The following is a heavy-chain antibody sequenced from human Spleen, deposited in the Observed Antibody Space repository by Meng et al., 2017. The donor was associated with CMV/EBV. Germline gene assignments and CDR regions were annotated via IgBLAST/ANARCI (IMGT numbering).Heavy chain of an antibody. Sequence: GESLKISCAASGFTFSSYEMNWVRQAPGKGLEWVSYITASGNTIYYADSVRGRFSISRDNSKNTLYLQLDSLRPEDTGVFFCARDNDYWGQGTLVTVSS. V-gene: IGHV3-48*03. CDR2: ITASGNTI. J-gene: IGHJ4*02. CDR3: ARDNDY. CDR1: GFTFSSYE.